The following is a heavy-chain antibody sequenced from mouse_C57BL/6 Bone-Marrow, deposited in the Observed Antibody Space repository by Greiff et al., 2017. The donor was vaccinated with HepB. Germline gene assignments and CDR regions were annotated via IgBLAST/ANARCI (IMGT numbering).Heavy chain of an antibody. Sequence: EVKLMESGGGLVKPGGSLKLSCAASGFTFSSYAMSWVRQTPEKRLEWVATISDGGSYTYYPDNVKGRFTISRDNAKNNLYLQMSHLKSEDTAMYYCATGTSRWYFDVWGTGTTVTVSS. CDR3: ATGTSRWYFDV. D-gene: IGHD4-1*01. CDR2: ISDGGSYT. J-gene: IGHJ1*03. V-gene: IGHV5-4*03. CDR1: GFTFSSYA.